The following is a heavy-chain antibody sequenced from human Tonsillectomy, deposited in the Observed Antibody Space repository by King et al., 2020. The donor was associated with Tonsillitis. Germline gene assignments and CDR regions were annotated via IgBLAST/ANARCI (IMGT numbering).Heavy chain of an antibody. D-gene: IGHD5-24*01. Sequence: VQLVESGGGLVKPGGSLRLSCAASGFTFSTYSMNWVRQAPGKGLEWVSSISSGSSYIYYADSLKGRFTISRDNAKNSLYLQMNSLRAEDTAVYYCARRDGYNSDYYYYYMDVWGKGTTVTVSS. CDR3: ARRDGYNSDYYYYYMDV. J-gene: IGHJ6*03. CDR1: GFTFSTYS. CDR2: ISSGSSYI. V-gene: IGHV3-21*01.